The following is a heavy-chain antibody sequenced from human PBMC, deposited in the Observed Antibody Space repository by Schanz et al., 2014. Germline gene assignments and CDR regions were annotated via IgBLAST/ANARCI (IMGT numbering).Heavy chain of an antibody. CDR2: VSASGGGP. V-gene: IGHV3-23*04. D-gene: IGHD4-17*01. Sequence: EVQLVESGGGLVQPGGSLKLSCAASGFTFSASAMHWVRQAPGKGLEWVSLVSASGGGPFYADSVKGRFTISRDNSRKTLYLQMNSLRADDTAVYYCATLDYADSVSWGQGTLVTVSS. CDR3: ATLDYADSVS. CDR1: GFTFSASA. J-gene: IGHJ5*02.